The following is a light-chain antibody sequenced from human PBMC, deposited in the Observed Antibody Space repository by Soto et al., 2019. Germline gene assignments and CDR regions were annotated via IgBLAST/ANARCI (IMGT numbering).Light chain of an antibody. CDR2: LGS. CDR3: MQALQTPYS. Sequence: DIVMTQSPLSLPVTPGEPASISCRSSQSLLHSNGYNYLDWYLQKPGQSPQLLIYLGSNRASGVPDRFSGSGSGTDFTPKISSVESEDVWGSYCMQALQTPYSFGQGTKLEIK. V-gene: IGKV2-28*01. CDR1: QSLLHSNGYNY. J-gene: IGKJ2*03.